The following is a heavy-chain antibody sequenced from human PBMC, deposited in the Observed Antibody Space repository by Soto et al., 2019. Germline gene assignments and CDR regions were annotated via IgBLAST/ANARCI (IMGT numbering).Heavy chain of an antibody. CDR1: AFSLETSGVG. CDR3: AHSLFDDSSGNYRWPDY. Sequence: QITLKESGPTLVKPTQPLTLTCTFSAFSLETSGVGVGWIRQPPGKALVWLGIIYWDDDKRYSPALESRLTITKDTSKYQVVHIMTNVDPVDTASYYCAHSLFDDSSGNYRWPDYWGQGAQVTVSS. V-gene: IGHV2-5*02. J-gene: IGHJ4*02. D-gene: IGHD3-10*01. CDR2: IYWDDDK.